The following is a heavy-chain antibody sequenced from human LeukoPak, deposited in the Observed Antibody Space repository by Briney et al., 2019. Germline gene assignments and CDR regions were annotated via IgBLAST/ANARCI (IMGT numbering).Heavy chain of an antibody. V-gene: IGHV5-51*01. J-gene: IGHJ4*02. CDR3: ARRGIAVAGGYYFDY. D-gene: IGHD6-19*01. Sequence: GESLKISCKVSGYSFTSYWIRWARQMPAKGLEWMGIIYPGDSDPRFSPCFQGQVTISADKSIRTAYLQWSSLKASDTAMYYCARRGIAVAGGYYFDYWGQGTLVTVSS. CDR2: IYPGDSDP. CDR1: GYSFTSYW.